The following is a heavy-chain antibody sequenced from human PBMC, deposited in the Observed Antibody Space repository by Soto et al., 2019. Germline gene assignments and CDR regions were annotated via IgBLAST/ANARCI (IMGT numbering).Heavy chain of an antibody. J-gene: IGHJ6*02. CDR1: GGSISSGDYY. CDR3: ARDGDNYCGMDV. Sequence: TLSLTCTVSGGSISSGDYYWSWIRQPPGKGLEWIGYIYYSGSTYYNPSLKSRVTISVDTSKNQFSLKLSSVTAADTAVYYCARDGDNYCGMDVWGQGTTVTVSS. V-gene: IGHV4-30-4*01. D-gene: IGHD3-10*01. CDR2: IYYSGST.